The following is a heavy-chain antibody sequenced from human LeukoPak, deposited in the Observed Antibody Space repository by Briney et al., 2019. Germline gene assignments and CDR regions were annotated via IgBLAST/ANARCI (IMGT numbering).Heavy chain of an antibody. CDR3: AIQWLGSPFDY. J-gene: IGHJ4*02. CDR1: GGSISSSSYY. D-gene: IGHD6-19*01. Sequence: KPSETLSLTCTVSGGSISSSSYYWGWIRQPPGKGLEWIGSIYYSGSTYYNPSLKSRVTISVDTSKNQFSLKLSSVTAADTAVYYCAIQWLGSPFDYWGQGTLVTVSS. CDR2: IYYSGST. V-gene: IGHV4-39*01.